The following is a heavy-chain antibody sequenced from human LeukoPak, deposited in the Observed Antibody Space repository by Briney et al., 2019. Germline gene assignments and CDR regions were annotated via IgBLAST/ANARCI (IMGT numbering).Heavy chain of an antibody. D-gene: IGHD4-23*01. CDR3: AREGHGGNSVLDY. CDR2: IYYSGST. J-gene: IGHJ4*02. CDR1: GGPLTSYY. Sequence: SETLSLTCAVSGGPLTSYYWSWIRQPPGKGLEWIGYIYYSGSTYYNPSLKSRVTISVDTSKNQFSLKLSSVTAADTAVYYCAREGHGGNSVLDYWGQGTLVTVSS. V-gene: IGHV4-59*06.